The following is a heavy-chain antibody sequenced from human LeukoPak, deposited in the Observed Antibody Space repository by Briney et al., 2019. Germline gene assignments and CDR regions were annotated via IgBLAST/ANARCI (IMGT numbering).Heavy chain of an antibody. V-gene: IGHV3-30*01. CDR3: ARDGSSSWSPAGQLTD. CDR1: GFTISSYA. CDR2: ISYDGSNK. Sequence: GRSLRLSCAASGFTISSYAMHWVRQAPGKGLEWVAVISYDGSNKYYADSVKGRFSISRDSSKNTLYLQMNSLRADDTAVYYCARDGSSSWSPAGQLTDWGQGTLVTVSS. D-gene: IGHD6-13*01. J-gene: IGHJ4*02.